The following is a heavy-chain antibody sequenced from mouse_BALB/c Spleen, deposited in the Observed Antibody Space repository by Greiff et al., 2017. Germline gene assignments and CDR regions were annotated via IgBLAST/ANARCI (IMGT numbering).Heavy chain of an antibody. J-gene: IGHJ4*01. CDR1: GFSLTSYG. Sequence: QVQLKESGPGLVAPSQSLSITCTVSGFSLTSYGVHWVRQPPGKGLEWLGVIWAGGSTNYNSALMSRLSISKDNSKSQVFLKMNSLQTDDTAMYYCARASNFHYYAMDYWGQGTSVTVSS. V-gene: IGHV2-9*02. CDR2: IWAGGST. CDR3: ARASNFHYYAMDY.